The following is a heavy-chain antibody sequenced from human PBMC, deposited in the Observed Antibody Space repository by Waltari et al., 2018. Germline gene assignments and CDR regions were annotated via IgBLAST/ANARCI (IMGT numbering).Heavy chain of an antibody. CDR3: ARVGQQPTRYMDV. CDR1: GSSLRSGYY. V-gene: IGHV4-38-2*02. CDR2: IYHSGST. J-gene: IGHJ6*03. Sequence: QVQLQESGPGLVKPSETLSLTCTVSGSSLRSGYYWGWIRQPPGKGLEWVGSIYHSGSTYYNQSLKSRITISVDTSKNQFSLKLSSVTAADTAVYYCARVGQQPTRYMDVWGKGTTVTVSS. D-gene: IGHD6-13*01.